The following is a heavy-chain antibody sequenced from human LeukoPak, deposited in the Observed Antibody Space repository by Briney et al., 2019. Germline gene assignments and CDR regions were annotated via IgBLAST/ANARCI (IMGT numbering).Heavy chain of an antibody. CDR1: GGSISSYY. Sequence: SETLSLTCTVSGGSISSYYWSWIRQPPGKGLEWLGYIYYSGSTNYNPSLKSRVTISVDTSKNQFSLKLSSVTAADTAVYYCARYGSGSYSFGMDVWGQGTTVTVSS. D-gene: IGHD3-10*01. J-gene: IGHJ6*02. CDR2: IYYSGST. CDR3: ARYGSGSYSFGMDV. V-gene: IGHV4-59*08.